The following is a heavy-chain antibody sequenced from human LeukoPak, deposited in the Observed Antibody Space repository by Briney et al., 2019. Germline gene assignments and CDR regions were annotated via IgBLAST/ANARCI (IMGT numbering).Heavy chain of an antibody. D-gene: IGHD2-2*02. V-gene: IGHV4-39*07. CDR1: GGSISSSSYY. CDR2: TYYSGST. CDR3: ARQYCSSTSCYKSGFDP. Sequence: SETLSLTCTVSGGSISSSSYYWGWFRQPPGKGLEWIGSTYYSGSTCYNPSLKSRVTISVDTSKNQFSLKLSSVTAADTAVYYCARQYCSSTSCYKSGFDPWGQGTLVTVSS. J-gene: IGHJ5*02.